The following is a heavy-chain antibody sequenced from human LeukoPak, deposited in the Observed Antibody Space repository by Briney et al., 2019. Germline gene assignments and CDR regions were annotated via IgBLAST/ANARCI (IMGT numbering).Heavy chain of an antibody. CDR1: GGSISTTNW. J-gene: IGHJ4*02. CDR3: AREGGPYRPFDY. V-gene: IGHV4-4*02. Sequence: SETLSLTCTVSGGSISTTNWWTWVRQPPGEGLEWIGEVHLSGRTHYNPSLESRVTMSVDMSENHISLRLTSVTAADTAVYYCAREGGPYRPFDYSGQGTLVTVSS. CDR2: VHLSGRT.